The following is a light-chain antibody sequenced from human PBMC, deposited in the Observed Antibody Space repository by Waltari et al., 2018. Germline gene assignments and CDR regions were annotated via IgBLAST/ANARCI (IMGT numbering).Light chain of an antibody. CDR1: QNILYNSNNRNY. J-gene: IGKJ2*01. CDR3: QQYYSTPFT. Sequence: DIVMTQSPDSLAVSLGERATVNCKSSQNILYNSNNRNYLVWYQRKPGQPPKLLIYWASTRESGVPDRFSGSGSGTDFTLTISSLQAEDVAVYFCQQYYSTPFTFGQGTKLEIK. CDR2: WAS. V-gene: IGKV4-1*01.